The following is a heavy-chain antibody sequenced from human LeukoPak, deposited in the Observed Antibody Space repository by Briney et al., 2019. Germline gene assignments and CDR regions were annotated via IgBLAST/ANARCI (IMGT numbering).Heavy chain of an antibody. CDR1: GFPFRYYW. D-gene: IGHD5-12*01. J-gene: IGHJ3*02. CDR2: IEQDGSEK. CDR3: ARESGYDLGDVLDI. Sequence: GGSLRLSCVASGFPFRYYWMSWVRQAPGKGLEWVANIEQDGSEKYYGDSVKGRFTISRDNAKNSLYLQVNSLRDGDTAVYYCARESGYDLGDVLDIWGEGTMVTVSS. V-gene: IGHV3-7*01.